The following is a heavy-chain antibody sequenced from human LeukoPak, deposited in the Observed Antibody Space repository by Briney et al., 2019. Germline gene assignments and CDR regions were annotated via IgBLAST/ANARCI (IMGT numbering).Heavy chain of an antibody. CDR3: ARGSLWFGEYKGQDY. V-gene: IGHV4-34*01. J-gene: IGHJ4*02. CDR1: GGSFSGYY. CDR2: INHSGST. D-gene: IGHD3-10*01. Sequence: SETLSLTCAVYGGSFSGYYWSWIRQPPGKGLEWIGEINHSGSTNYNPSLKSRVTISVDMSKNQFSLKLSSVTAADTAVYYCARGSLWFGEYKGQDYWGQGTLVTVSP.